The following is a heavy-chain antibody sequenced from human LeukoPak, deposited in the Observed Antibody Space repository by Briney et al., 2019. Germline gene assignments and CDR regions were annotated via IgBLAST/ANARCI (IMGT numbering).Heavy chain of an antibody. CDR3: AREGYAY. CDR2: ISSNGGST. Sequence: PGGSLRLSCAASGFTFSSYAMHWVRQAPGKGLEYVSAISSNGGSTYYANSVKGRFTISRDNSKNTLYLQMGSLRAEDMAVYYCAREGYAYWGRGTLVTVSS. J-gene: IGHJ4*02. CDR1: GFTFSSYA. D-gene: IGHD2-8*01. V-gene: IGHV3-64*01.